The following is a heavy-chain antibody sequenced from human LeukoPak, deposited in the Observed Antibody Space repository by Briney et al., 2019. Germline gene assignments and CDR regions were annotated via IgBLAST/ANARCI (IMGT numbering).Heavy chain of an antibody. D-gene: IGHD6-6*01. CDR1: GGSFSGYY. V-gene: IGHV4-34*01. CDR3: ARRKADRPRDYYFDY. Sequence: SETLSLTCAVYGGSFSGYYWSWIRQPPGKGLEWIGEINHSGSTNYNPSLKSRVTISVDTSKNQFSLKLSSVTAADTAVYYCARRKADRPRDYYFDYWGQGILVTVSS. J-gene: IGHJ4*02. CDR2: INHSGST.